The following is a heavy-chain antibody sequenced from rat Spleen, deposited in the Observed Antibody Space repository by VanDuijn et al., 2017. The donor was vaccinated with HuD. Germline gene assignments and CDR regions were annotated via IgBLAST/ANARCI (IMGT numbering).Heavy chain of an antibody. CDR3: ARSGYMGYWYFDF. CDR2: INSAGST. V-gene: IGHV3-3*01. J-gene: IGHJ1*01. Sequence: EVQLQESGPGLVKPSQSFSLTCSVTGYSITSSYRWNWIRKFPGNKLEWMGYINSAGSTNYNPSLKSRISITRDTSKNQFFLQVNSVTTEDTATYYCARSGYMGYWYFDFWGPGTMVTVSS. D-gene: IGHD1-4*01. CDR1: GYSITSSYR.